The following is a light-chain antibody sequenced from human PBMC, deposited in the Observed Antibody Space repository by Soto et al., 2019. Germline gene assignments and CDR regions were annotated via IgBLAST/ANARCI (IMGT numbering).Light chain of an antibody. J-gene: IGLJ2*01. CDR2: GND. CDR3: SSYAGSNNLV. Sequence: QSVLTQPPSVSGAPGRRVTISCTGSSSNIGAGYDVHWYQQLPGTAPKVLIYGNDNRPSGVPDRFSGSKSGTSASLAITGLQAEDEADYYCSSYAGSNNLVFGGGTKLTVL. CDR1: SSNIGAGYD. V-gene: IGLV1-40*01.